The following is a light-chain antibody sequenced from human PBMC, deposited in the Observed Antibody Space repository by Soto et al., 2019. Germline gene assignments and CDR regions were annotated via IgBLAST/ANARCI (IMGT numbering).Light chain of an antibody. Sequence: SQLTQSPSSLSASVGDRVTITCRAGQGISRSLAWYQQKPGKAPNLLISAASTLQTGVPSRFSGSGSGTDFALTISSLQPEEFATYYCQQIDSYPRTFGQGTKVEIK. CDR2: AAS. J-gene: IGKJ1*01. CDR1: QGISRS. CDR3: QQIDSYPRT. V-gene: IGKV1-9*01.